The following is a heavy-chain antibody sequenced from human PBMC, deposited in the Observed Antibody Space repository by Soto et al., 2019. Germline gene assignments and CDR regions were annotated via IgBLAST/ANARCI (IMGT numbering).Heavy chain of an antibody. CDR1: GDSISSVS. Sequence: SETLSLTCTVSGDSISSVSWSWIRQPPGKGLEWIGYVYYSGSTNYSPSLKSRVIISVDTSKNQFSLKLSSVTAADTAVYYCARSPYASGAGLDDWGQGTLVTVSS. J-gene: IGHJ4*02. CDR3: ARSPYASGAGLDD. D-gene: IGHD6-19*01. CDR2: VYYSGST. V-gene: IGHV4-59*01.